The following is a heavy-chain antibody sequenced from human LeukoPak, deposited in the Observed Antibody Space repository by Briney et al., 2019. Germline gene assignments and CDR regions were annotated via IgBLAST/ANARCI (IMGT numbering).Heavy chain of an antibody. V-gene: IGHV4-59*08. J-gene: IGHJ5*02. CDR2: IYYTGST. CDR3: ARTGYSSGWFYWFDP. D-gene: IGHD6-19*01. CDR1: GGSISSYY. Sequence: SETLSLTCTVSGGSISSYYWSWIRQPPGKGLEWIGYIYYTGSTDSNPSPKSRVTISVDTSKNQFSLKLSSVTAADTAVYYCARTGYSSGWFYWFDPWGQGTLVTVSS.